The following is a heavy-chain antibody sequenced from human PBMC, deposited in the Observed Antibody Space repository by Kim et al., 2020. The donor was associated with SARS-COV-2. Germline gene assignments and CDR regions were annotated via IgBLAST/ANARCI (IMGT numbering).Heavy chain of an antibody. CDR2: ISGRGDLT. V-gene: IGHV3-23*01. CDR1: GFIFSDYA. Sequence: GGSLRLSCAASGFIFSDYAMTWVRQAPGKGLEWVSAISGRGDLTHYADSVEGRFTIYRDNSQNTLYLQVNSLRAEDTAVYYCARESGSHGYASELTAPFDCWGQGTMVTVSS. D-gene: IGHD1-26*01. CDR3: ARESGSHGYASELTAPFDC. J-gene: IGHJ3*01.